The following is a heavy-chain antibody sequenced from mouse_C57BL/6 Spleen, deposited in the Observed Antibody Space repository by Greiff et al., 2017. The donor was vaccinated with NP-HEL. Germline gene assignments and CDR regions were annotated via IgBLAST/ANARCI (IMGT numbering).Heavy chain of an antibody. D-gene: IGHD3-3*01. J-gene: IGHJ4*01. CDR1: GFTFSDYG. V-gene: IGHV5-17*01. Sequence: EVKVVESGGGLVKPGGSLKLSCAASGFTFSDYGMHWVRQAPEKGLEWVAYISSGSSTIYYADTVKGRFTISRDNAKNTLFLQMTSLRSEDTAMYYCARRAVYAMDYWGQGTSVTVSS. CDR3: ARRAVYAMDY. CDR2: ISSGSSTI.